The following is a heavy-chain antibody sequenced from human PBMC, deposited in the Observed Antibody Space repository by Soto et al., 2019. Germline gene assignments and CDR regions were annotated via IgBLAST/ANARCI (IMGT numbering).Heavy chain of an antibody. CDR3: AREGGDGIDY. CDR1: AGSIRSGSHY. J-gene: IGHJ4*02. D-gene: IGHD3-16*01. CDR2: IYYSGST. Sequence: PSETLSLTCTVSAGSIRSGSHYWSWIRQHPGKGLEWIGCIYYSGSTYYNPSLKSRITISISTSKNQFSLKLTSVTAADTAVYYCAREGGDGIDYWGQGTLVTVSS. V-gene: IGHV4-31*03.